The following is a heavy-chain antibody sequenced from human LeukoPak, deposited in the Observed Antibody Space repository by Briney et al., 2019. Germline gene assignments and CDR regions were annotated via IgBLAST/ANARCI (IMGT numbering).Heavy chain of an antibody. CDR3: AKRGVVIRVILVGFHKEANYFDS. Sequence: GGYLSRYGAVSAITLSNYGMRRVRPAQGKGREWVAGISNSGARTTYEDYVKGRFTISRDNPKNTLYLQMNSLRAEDTAVYFCAKRGVVIRVILVGFHKEANYFDSWGQGALVTVSS. D-gene: IGHD3-22*01. CDR2: ISNSGART. J-gene: IGHJ4*02. CDR1: AITLSNYG. V-gene: IGHV3-23*01.